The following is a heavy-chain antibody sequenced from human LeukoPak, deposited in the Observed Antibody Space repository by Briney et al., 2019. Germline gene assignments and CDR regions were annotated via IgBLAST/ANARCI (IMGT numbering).Heavy chain of an antibody. V-gene: IGHV4-38-2*02. CDR3: ARVAAPADSYYYYMDV. CDR1: GYPITSGYY. CDR2: VYHRGNT. Sequence: SETLSLTCTVFGYPITSGYYWGWIRQSPGKGLEGSGNVYHRGNTYCKPSLKSRVTMSVDTSKNQFSLKLTSVPAADTAMYYCARVAAPADSYYYYMDVWGKGTTVTVSS. D-gene: IGHD6-13*01. J-gene: IGHJ6*03.